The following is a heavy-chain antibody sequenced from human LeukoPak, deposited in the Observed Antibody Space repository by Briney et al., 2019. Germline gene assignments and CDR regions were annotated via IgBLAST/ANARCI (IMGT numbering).Heavy chain of an antibody. Sequence: GESLRISCKGSVYSFTTYWISWVRQMPGRGLEWMGRIDPSDSYTKYSPSFQGHVTISADKSISTAYLQWSSLKASDTAKYYCAGLGIYSSSCWGQGTLVSVSS. CDR2: IDPSDSYT. D-gene: IGHD6-13*01. CDR3: AGLGIYSSSC. J-gene: IGHJ4*02. V-gene: IGHV5-10-1*01. CDR1: VYSFTTYW.